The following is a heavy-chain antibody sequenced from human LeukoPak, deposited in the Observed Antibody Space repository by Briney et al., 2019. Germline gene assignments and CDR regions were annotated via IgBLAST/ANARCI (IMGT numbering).Heavy chain of an antibody. D-gene: IGHD6-19*01. CDR3: ARELYSSGWYDY. Sequence: GGSLRLSCAASGFSFSGYWMSWVRQTPGKGLEWVANIKQDGSVKNSVDSMKGRFTISRDNSKNTLYLQMNSLRAEDTAVYYCARELYSSGWYDYWGQGTLVTVSS. CDR2: IKQDGSVK. J-gene: IGHJ4*02. CDR1: GFSFSGYW. V-gene: IGHV3-7*01.